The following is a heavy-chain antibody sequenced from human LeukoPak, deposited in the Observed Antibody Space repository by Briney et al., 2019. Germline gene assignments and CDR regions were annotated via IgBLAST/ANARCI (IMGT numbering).Heavy chain of an antibody. Sequence: GRSLRLSCAASGFTFSSYGMHWVRQAPGKGLEGVAVIWYDGSNKYYADSVKGRFTISRDNSKNTLYLQMNSLRAEDTAVYYCAMVRGRTGFDPWGQGTLVTVSS. CDR3: AMVRGRTGFDP. V-gene: IGHV3-33*01. D-gene: IGHD3-10*01. CDR1: GFTFSSYG. J-gene: IGHJ5*02. CDR2: IWYDGSNK.